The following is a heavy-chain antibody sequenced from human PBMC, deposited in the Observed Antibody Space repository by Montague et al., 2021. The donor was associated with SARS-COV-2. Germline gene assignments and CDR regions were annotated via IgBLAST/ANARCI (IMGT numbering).Heavy chain of an antibody. V-gene: IGHV4-61*02. D-gene: IGHD3-9*01. Sequence: TLSLTCTVSGGSIRSDGFYWNWIRQPAGKGLEWIGRIDASGTTNYKPSLKSRVIISLDRSKNQFSLKLSSVIAADTAVYYCARSAFRYFDRPGMDVWGQGTTVTASS. CDR1: GGSIRSDGFY. CDR2: IDASGTT. CDR3: ARSAFRYFDRPGMDV. J-gene: IGHJ6*02.